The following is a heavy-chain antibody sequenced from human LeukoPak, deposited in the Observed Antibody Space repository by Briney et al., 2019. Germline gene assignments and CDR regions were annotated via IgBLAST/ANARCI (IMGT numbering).Heavy chain of an antibody. CDR1: GFTFSSYS. CDR3: AREDYYYDSRGPGEYY. CDR2: ISSSSSYI. V-gene: IGHV3-21*01. J-gene: IGHJ4*02. D-gene: IGHD3-22*01. Sequence: GGSLRLSCAASGFTFSSYSMNWVRQAPGKGLEWVSSISSSSSYIYYADSVKGRFTISRDNAKNSLYLQMNSLRAEDTAVYYCAREDYYYDSRGPGEYYWGQGTLVTVSS.